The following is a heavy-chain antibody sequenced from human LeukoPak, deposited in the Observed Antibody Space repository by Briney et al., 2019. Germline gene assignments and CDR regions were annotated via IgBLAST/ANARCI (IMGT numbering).Heavy chain of an antibody. J-gene: IGHJ5*02. CDR2: MNPNSGNT. V-gene: IGHV1-8*01. D-gene: IGHD2-2*01. Sequence: ASVKVSCKASGYTFTSYDINWVRQATGQRREWMGWMNPNSGNTGYAQKFQGRVTMTRNTSISTAYMELSSLRSEDTAVYYCAREGPRYGSSTSCGWFDAWGQGTLVTVSS. CDR1: GYTFTSYD. CDR3: AREGPRYGSSTSCGWFDA.